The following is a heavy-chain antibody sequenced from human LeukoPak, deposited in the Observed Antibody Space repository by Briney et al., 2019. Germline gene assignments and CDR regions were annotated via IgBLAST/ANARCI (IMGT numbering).Heavy chain of an antibody. Sequence: GGSLRLSCAASGFTFSSYSMNWVRQAPGKGLEWVSSISSSSSYIYYADSVKGRFTISRDNAKNSLYLQMNGLRAEDTAVYYCARVGEYQLLPDYWGQGTLVTVSS. D-gene: IGHD2-2*01. CDR3: ARVGEYQLLPDY. V-gene: IGHV3-21*01. CDR2: ISSSSSYI. J-gene: IGHJ4*02. CDR1: GFTFSSYS.